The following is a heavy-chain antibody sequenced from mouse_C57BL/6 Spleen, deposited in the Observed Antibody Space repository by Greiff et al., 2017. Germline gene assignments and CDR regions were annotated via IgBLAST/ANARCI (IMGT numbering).Heavy chain of an antibody. V-gene: IGHV1-69*01. J-gene: IGHJ4*01. CDR2: IDPSDSYT. CDR3: ARGEVPYYYAMDY. D-gene: IGHD2-14*01. Sequence: QVQLQQPGAELVMPGASVKLSCTASGYTFTSYWMHWVQQRPGQGLEWIGEIDPSDSYTNYNQKFKGKSTLTVDKSSSTAYMQLSSLTSEDSAVNYCARGEVPYYYAMDYWGQGTSVTVSS. CDR1: GYTFTSYW.